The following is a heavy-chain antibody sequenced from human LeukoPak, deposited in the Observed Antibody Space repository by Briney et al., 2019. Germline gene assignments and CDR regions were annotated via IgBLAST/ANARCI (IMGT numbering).Heavy chain of an antibody. J-gene: IGHJ3*01. CDR3: SRDGSHTDRSAFGV. Sequence: PGGSLRLSCAASGFTFSDYIMDWVRQAPGKGLEWVGRVRKRSKSYSTEYNPPVGGRFTIWRDDSQSSIYLQLNSLKTEDTAVYYCSRDGSHTDRSAFGVWGQGTKVTVSA. CDR1: GFTFSDYI. V-gene: IGHV3-72*01. D-gene: IGHD1-26*01. CDR2: VRKRSKSYST.